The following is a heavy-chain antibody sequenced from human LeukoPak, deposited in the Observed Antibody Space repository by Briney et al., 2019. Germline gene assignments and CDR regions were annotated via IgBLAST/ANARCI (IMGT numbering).Heavy chain of an antibody. D-gene: IGHD3-3*01. CDR1: GFTFSAFN. J-gene: IGHJ5*02. Sequence: GGSLRLSCAAAGFTFSAFNIHWVRQAPGKGLVWVSRINTDGSSDGSSTSYADAVKGRFTISRDNAKNTLYLQMNSLRAEDTAVYYCAGGGTISSWFDPWGQGTLVTVSS. CDR3: AGGGTISSWFDP. CDR2: INTDGSSDGSST. V-gene: IGHV3-74*01.